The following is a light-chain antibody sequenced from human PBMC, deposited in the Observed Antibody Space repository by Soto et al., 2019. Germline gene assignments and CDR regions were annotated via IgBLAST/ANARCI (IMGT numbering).Light chain of an antibody. CDR2: DVS. CDR1: SSDVGGYNY. J-gene: IGLJ1*01. V-gene: IGLV2-14*01. CDR3: GSYTRSRTSLYV. Sequence: QSVLTQPASVSGSPGLSITISCTGTSSDVGGYNYVSWYQQHPGKAPKLMIYDVSNRPSGVSNRFSGSKSGNTASLTISGLHAFYEADYYYGSYTRSRTSLYVFGTGTKVTV.